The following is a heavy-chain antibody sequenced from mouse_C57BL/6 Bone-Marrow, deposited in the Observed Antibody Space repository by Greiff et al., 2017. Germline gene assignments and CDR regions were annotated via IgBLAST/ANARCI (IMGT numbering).Heavy chain of an antibody. Sequence: EVQLQQSGPGLVKPSQSLSLTCSVTGYSITSGYYWNWIRQFPGNKLEWMGYISYDGSNNYNPSLKNRISITRDTSKNQFFLKLNSVTTEDTATYYCAREGGVITTVVAPVFDVWGTGTTVTVSS. V-gene: IGHV3-6*01. CDR1: GYSITSGYY. CDR3: AREGGVITTVVAPVFDV. CDR2: ISYDGSN. J-gene: IGHJ1*03. D-gene: IGHD1-1*01.